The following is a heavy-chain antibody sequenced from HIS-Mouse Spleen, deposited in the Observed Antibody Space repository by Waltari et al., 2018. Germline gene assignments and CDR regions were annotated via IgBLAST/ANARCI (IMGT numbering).Heavy chain of an antibody. V-gene: IGHV3-53*01. D-gene: IGHD5-12*01. CDR1: GFTVSSNY. Sequence: EVQLVESGGGLIQPGGSLRLSCAASGFTVSSNYMSWVRQAPGKGLGWVSVIYSGGRTDYAASVKGRFTISRDNSKNTLYLQMNSRRAEDTAVYYCAAASEYSGYDDPFDYWGQGTLVTVSS. J-gene: IGHJ4*02. CDR3: AAASEYSGYDDPFDY. CDR2: IYSGGRT.